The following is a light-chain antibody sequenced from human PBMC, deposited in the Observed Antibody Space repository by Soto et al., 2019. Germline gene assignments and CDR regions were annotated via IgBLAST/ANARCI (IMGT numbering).Light chain of an antibody. CDR1: SSDVGSYNL. Sequence: QSALTQPASVSGSPGQSITISCTGTSSDVGSYNLVSWYQQHPGKAPKLMIYEGSKRPSGVSNRFSGSKSGNTASLTISGLQAEDEADYYCCSYAGSSTHVFGTGTKLTDL. CDR3: CSYAGSSTHV. CDR2: EGS. V-gene: IGLV2-23*01. J-gene: IGLJ1*01.